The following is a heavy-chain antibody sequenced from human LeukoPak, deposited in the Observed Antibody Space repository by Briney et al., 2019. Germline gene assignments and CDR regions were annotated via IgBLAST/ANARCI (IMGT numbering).Heavy chain of an antibody. J-gene: IGHJ4*02. CDR1: GGSISSYY. CDR2: IYYSGST. V-gene: IGHV4-59*01. D-gene: IGHD6-13*01. Sequence: SETLSLTCTVSGGSISSYYWSWIRQPPGKGLEWIGCIYYSGSTNYNPSLKSRVTISVDTSKNQFSLKLTSVTAADTAVYYCARGVVAAAGRTFDFWGQGTLVTVSS. CDR3: ARGVVAAAGRTFDF.